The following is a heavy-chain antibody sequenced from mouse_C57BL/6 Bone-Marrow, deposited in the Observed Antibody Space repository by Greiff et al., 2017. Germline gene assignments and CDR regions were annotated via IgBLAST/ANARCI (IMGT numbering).Heavy chain of an antibody. Sequence: QVQLQQPGAELVMPGASVKLSCKASGYTFTRYWMHWVKQRPGQGLEWIGEIDPSDSYTNYNQKFKGKSTLTVDKSSSTAYMQLSSLTSEDSAVYYCVGSPKVTTYLDYWGQGTTLTVSS. J-gene: IGHJ2*01. CDR2: IDPSDSYT. CDR3: VGSPKVTTYLDY. V-gene: IGHV1-69*01. D-gene: IGHD2-2*01. CDR1: GYTFTRYW.